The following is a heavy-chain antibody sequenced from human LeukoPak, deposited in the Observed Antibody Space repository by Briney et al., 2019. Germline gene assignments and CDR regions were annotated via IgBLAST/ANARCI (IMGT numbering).Heavy chain of an antibody. Sequence: ASVKVSCKASGYTFTSYYMHWVRQAPGQGLEWMGLINPSGGSTSYAQKFQGRVTMTRDMSTSTVYMELSSLRSEDTAVYYCARGLRDYYYYMDVWGKGTTVTVSS. CDR2: INPSGGST. CDR1: GYTFTSYY. V-gene: IGHV1-46*01. D-gene: IGHD3-16*01. CDR3: ARGLRDYYYYMDV. J-gene: IGHJ6*03.